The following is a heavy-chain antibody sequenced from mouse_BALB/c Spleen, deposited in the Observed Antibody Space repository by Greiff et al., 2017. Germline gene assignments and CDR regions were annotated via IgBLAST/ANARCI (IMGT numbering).Heavy chain of an antibody. CDR3: ARSYRYDEGAWFAY. J-gene: IGHJ3*01. CDR2: INPGSGGT. CDR1: GYAFTNYL. V-gene: IGHV1-54*01. D-gene: IGHD2-14*01. Sequence: QAQLQQSGAELVRPGTSVKVSCKASGYAFTNYLIEWVKQRPGQGLEWIGVINPGSGGTNYNEKFKGKATLTADKSSSTAYVQLSSLTSDDSAVYFCARSYRYDEGAWFAYWGQGTLVTVSA.